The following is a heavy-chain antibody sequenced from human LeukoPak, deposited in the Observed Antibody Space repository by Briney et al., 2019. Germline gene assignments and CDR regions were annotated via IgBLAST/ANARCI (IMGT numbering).Heavy chain of an antibody. D-gene: IGHD4-17*01. CDR2: ISGSSRYI. V-gene: IGHV3-21*01. Sequence: GGSLRLSSVASGFTFSSYSMNWVRQAPGKGLEWVSTISGSSRYIYFADSVRGRFTISRDNAKNSLYLQMSNLRAEDTAVYYCARRLNNGDYGSDCWGQGTLVTVSS. J-gene: IGHJ4*02. CDR1: GFTFSSYS. CDR3: ARRLNNGDYGSDC.